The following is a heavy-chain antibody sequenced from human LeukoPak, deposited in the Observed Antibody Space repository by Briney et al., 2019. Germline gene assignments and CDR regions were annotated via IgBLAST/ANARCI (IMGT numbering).Heavy chain of an antibody. D-gene: IGHD2-15*01. Sequence: GGSLRLSCAASGFTLSSYSMNWVRQAPGKGLEWVSSISSSSSYIYYADSVKGRFTISRDNAKNSLYLQMNSLRAEDTAVYYCATTLGDCSGGSCFDYWGQGTLVTVSS. CDR1: GFTLSSYS. J-gene: IGHJ4*02. CDR3: ATTLGDCSGGSCFDY. V-gene: IGHV3-21*01. CDR2: ISSSSSYI.